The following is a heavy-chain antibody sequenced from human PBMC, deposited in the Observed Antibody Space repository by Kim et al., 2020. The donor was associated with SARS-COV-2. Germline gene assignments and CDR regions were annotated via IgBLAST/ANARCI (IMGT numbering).Heavy chain of an antibody. V-gene: IGHV4-39*01. CDR2: IYYSGST. CDR3: ARQIDYYDSSGYYYINYFDY. D-gene: IGHD3-22*01. Sequence: SETLSLTCTVSGGSISSSSYYWGWIRQPPGKGLEWIGSIYYSGSTYYNPSLKSRVTISVDTSKNQFSLKLSSVTAADTAVYYCARQIDYYDSSGYYYINYFDYWGQGTLVTVSS. J-gene: IGHJ4*02. CDR1: GGSISSSSYY.